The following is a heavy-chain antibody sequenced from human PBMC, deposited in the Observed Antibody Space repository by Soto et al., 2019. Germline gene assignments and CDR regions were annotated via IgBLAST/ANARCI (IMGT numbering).Heavy chain of an antibody. CDR1: GGSFSGYY. J-gene: IGHJ4*02. CDR2: INHSGST. CDR3: ARVLSGSYETIDY. Sequence: SETLSLTCAVYGGSFSGYYWSWIRQPPGKGLEWIGEINHSGSTNYNPSLKSRVTISVDTSKNQFSLKLSSVTAADTAVYYCARVLSGSYETIDYWGQGTLVTVSS. D-gene: IGHD1-26*01. V-gene: IGHV4-34*01.